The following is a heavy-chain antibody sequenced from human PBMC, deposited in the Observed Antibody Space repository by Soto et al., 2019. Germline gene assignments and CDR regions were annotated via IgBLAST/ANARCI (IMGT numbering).Heavy chain of an antibody. V-gene: IGHV3-66*01. CDR3: ARGYTGMVEV. CDR2: IYSDGST. CDR1: GFSVSSNY. J-gene: IGHJ4*02. Sequence: GGSLRLSCVASGFSVSSNYMSWVRQAPGKGLEWVSLIYSDGSTYYADSVKGRFTISRDNSKNTLSLQMNSLRVEDTAVYYCARGYTGMVEVWGQGTLVTVSS. D-gene: IGHD5-18*01.